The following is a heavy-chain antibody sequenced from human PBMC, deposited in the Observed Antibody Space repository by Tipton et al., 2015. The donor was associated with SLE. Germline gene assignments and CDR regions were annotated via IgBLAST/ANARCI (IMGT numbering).Heavy chain of an antibody. Sequence: TLSLTCAVYGGSFSGYYWSWIRQPPGKGLEWIGEINHSGGTNYNPSLKSRVTISVDTSKKQFFLRLSSVTAADTAVYYCAREYSSGWSYWGQGTLVTVSS. J-gene: IGHJ4*02. CDR2: INHSGGT. V-gene: IGHV4-34*01. D-gene: IGHD6-19*01. CDR3: AREYSSGWSY. CDR1: GGSFSGYY.